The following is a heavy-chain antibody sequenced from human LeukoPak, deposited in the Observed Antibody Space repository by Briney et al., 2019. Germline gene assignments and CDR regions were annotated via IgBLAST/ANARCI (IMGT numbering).Heavy chain of an antibody. D-gene: IGHD3-10*01. CDR1: GFTFSGSA. CDR3: TGNYYGSGSYADFDY. J-gene: IGHJ4*02. CDR2: IRSTANGYAT. V-gene: IGHV3-73*01. Sequence: GGSLRLSCAASGFTFSGSALHWVRQASGKWLEWVGRIRSTANGYATAYAASVKGRFTISRDDSKNTAYLQMDSLKTEDTAVYYCTGNYYGSGSYADFDYWGQGTLVTVSS.